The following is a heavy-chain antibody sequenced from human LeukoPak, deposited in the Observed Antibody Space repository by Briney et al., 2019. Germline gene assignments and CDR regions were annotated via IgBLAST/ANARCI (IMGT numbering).Heavy chain of an antibody. CDR3: AKDRYFDWLSHAFDI. J-gene: IGHJ3*02. V-gene: IGHV3-9*01. D-gene: IGHD3-9*01. CDR2: ISWNSGSI. Sequence: GRSLRLSCAASGFTFDDYAMHWVRQAPGKGLEWVSGISWNSGSIGYADSVKGRFTISRDNAKNSLYLQMNSLRAEDTALYYCAKDRYFDWLSHAFDIWGQGTMVTVSS. CDR1: GFTFDDYA.